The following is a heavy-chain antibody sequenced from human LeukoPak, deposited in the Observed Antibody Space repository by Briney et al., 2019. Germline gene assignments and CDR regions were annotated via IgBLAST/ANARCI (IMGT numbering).Heavy chain of an antibody. V-gene: IGHV3-33*01. Sequence: GGSLRLSCAASGFTFSSYGMHWVRQAPGKGLECVAVIWYDGSNKYYADSVKGRFTISRDNSKNTLYLQMNSLRAEDTAVYYCARDSKRYFDWPYPDYWGQGTLVTVSS. CDR2: IWYDGSNK. D-gene: IGHD3-9*01. J-gene: IGHJ4*02. CDR1: GFTFSSYG. CDR3: ARDSKRYFDWPYPDY.